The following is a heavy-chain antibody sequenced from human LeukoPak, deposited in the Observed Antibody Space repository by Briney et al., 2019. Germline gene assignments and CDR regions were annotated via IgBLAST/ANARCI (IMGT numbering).Heavy chain of an antibody. CDR2: IYYSGST. D-gene: IGHD2-15*01. Sequence: PSQTLSLTCTVSGGSVYSGAYYWSWIRQPPGKGLEWIGNIYYSGSTNYNPSLKSRVTISVDTSKNQFPLKLSSVTAADTAIYYCARSYCSGGSCWVYFDYWGQGTLVTVSS. CDR3: ARSYCSGGSCWVYFDY. V-gene: IGHV4-61*08. J-gene: IGHJ4*02. CDR1: GGSVYSGAYY.